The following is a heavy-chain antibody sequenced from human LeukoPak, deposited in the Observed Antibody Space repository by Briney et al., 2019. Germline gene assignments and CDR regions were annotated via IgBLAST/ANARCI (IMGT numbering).Heavy chain of an antibody. J-gene: IGHJ3*02. CDR2: ISSSSSNI. V-gene: IGHV3-48*02. CDR1: GFTFSSYS. D-gene: IGHD4-17*01. Sequence: GGSLRLSCAASGFTFSSYSVNWVRPAPGKGLEWVSYISSSSSNIYYADSVKGRFTISRDNAKNSLYLQMSSLRDEDTAVYYCARDGVTTLKDAFDIWGQGTMVTVSS. CDR3: ARDGVTTLKDAFDI.